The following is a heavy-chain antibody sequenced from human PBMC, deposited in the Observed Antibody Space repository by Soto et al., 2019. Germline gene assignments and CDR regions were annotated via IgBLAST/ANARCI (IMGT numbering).Heavy chain of an antibody. CDR1: GFTFNNYA. CDR2: ISASGGRT. V-gene: IGHV3-23*01. D-gene: IGHD5-12*01. CDR3: GRGGYTYGGGQ. Sequence: GGSLRLSCAASGFTFNNYAMSWVRQAPGKGLEWASGISASGGRTYYADSVKGRFTISRDNSKNTLYLQMNSLRAEDTAVYYCGRGGYTYGGGQWGQGTLVTVSS. J-gene: IGHJ4*02.